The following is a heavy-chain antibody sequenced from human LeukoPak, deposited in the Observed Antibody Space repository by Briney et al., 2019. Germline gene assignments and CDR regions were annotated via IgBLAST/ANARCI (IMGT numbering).Heavy chain of an antibody. J-gene: IGHJ6*02. V-gene: IGHV3-7*01. D-gene: IGHD4-17*01. CDR2: IKQDGSEK. CDR3: ARYGYYYGMDV. Sequence: GGSLRLSCAASGFTVSGNYVNWVRQAPGKGLEWVANIKQDGSEKYYVDSVKGRFTISRDNAKNSLYLQMNSLRAEDTAVYYCARYGYYYGMDVWGQGTTVTVSS. CDR1: GFTVSGNY.